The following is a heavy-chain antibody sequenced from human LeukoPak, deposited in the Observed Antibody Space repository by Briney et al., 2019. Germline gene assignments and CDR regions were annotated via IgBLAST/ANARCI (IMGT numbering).Heavy chain of an antibody. CDR1: GFTFSTYV. V-gene: IGHV3-48*03. CDR3: ARGARTTSVFDI. D-gene: IGHD2/OR15-2a*01. CDR2: ISSSGSII. Sequence: GGSLRLSCAASGFTFSTYVMNWVRQAPEKGLEWVSYISSSGSIIYYADSMKGRFTISRDNAKSSLYLQMNVLRAADTAVYFCARGARTTSVFDIWGQGTMVTVSS. J-gene: IGHJ3*02.